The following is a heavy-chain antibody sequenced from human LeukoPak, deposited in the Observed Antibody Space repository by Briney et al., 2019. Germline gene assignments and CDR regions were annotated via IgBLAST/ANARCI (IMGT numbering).Heavy chain of an antibody. V-gene: IGHV1-8*01. Sequence: ASVKVSCKASGYAFTTYDINWVGQATGQGPEWMGWMNPNSGNTGYTQNFQGRVTMARNTSISKAYMELSSLKSEDTAVFYCARGSGSGHKGNWFDPWGQGTLVTVSS. D-gene: IGHD6-19*01. J-gene: IGHJ5*02. CDR3: ARGSGSGHKGNWFDP. CDR1: GYAFTTYD. CDR2: MNPNSGNT.